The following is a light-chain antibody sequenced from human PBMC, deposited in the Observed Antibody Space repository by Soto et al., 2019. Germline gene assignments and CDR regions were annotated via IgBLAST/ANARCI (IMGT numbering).Light chain of an antibody. CDR1: QSVSRY. J-gene: IGKJ1*01. Sequence: ENVLTQSPATLSLSPGERATVSCRASQSVSRYLAWFQQKPGQAPRLLIYGASNRATGIPARFSGSGSGTDFTLTISSLEPEDFAIYYCQQRSGWPRTFGQGTKVEIK. CDR2: GAS. CDR3: QQRSGWPRT. V-gene: IGKV3-11*01.